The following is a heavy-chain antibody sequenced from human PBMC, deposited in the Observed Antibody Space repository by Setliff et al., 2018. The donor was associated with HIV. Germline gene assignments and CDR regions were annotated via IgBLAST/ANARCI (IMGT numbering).Heavy chain of an antibody. Sequence: PGGSLRLSCAASGFTFTTYIMHWVRQAPGKGLEWVSSISSSGDYIYTADSVKGRFIISRDNAKNTLYLQMNSLRVEDTATYYCARDAKGGIDYWGQGTLVTVSS. CDR1: GFTFTTYI. J-gene: IGHJ4*02. CDR2: ISSSGDYI. CDR3: ARDAKGGIDY. D-gene: IGHD3-16*01. V-gene: IGHV3-21*01.